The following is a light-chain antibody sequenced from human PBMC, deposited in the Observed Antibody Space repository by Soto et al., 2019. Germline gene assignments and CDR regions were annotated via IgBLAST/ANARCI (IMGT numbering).Light chain of an antibody. V-gene: IGKV1-39*01. Sequence: DIQMTQSPSSLSASVGDSVTITCRASQNINRFLHWYQQTPGKAPKLLINTASTLASGVPSRFSGGGSGTEFTLSISSLQPDDFATYYCQQSYAIPYTFGQGTNLEIK. CDR3: QQSYAIPYT. J-gene: IGKJ2*01. CDR2: TAS. CDR1: QNINRF.